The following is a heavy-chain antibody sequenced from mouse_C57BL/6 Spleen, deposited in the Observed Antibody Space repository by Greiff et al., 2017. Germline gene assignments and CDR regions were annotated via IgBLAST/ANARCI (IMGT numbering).Heavy chain of an antibody. D-gene: IGHD1-1*01. CDR2: IDPSDSYT. J-gene: IGHJ4*01. V-gene: IGHV1-69*01. CDR3: ARTLYYGRGPYYAMDY. CDR1: GYTFTSYW. Sequence: QVQLQQPGAELVMPGASVKLSCKASGYTFTSYWMHWVKQRPGQGLEWIGEIDPSDSYTNYNQKFKGKSTLTVDKSSSTAYMQLSSLTSEDSAVYYCARTLYYGRGPYYAMDYWGQGTSVTVSS.